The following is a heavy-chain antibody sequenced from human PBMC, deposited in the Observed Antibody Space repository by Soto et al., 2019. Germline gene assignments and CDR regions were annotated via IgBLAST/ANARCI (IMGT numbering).Heavy chain of an antibody. D-gene: IGHD3-9*01. CDR1: GFSFTTYW. J-gene: IGHJ3*01. Sequence: LGESLKISCKGYGFSFTTYWIGWVRQMPGKGLEWIAMMYPGDSDIRNSPSFQGQVTISADRSISTAYLQWTSLKASDTAMYYCVSALNNVDWYPEAFDLWGQGTMVTVSS. V-gene: IGHV5-51*01. CDR2: MYPGDSDI. CDR3: VSALNNVDWYPEAFDL.